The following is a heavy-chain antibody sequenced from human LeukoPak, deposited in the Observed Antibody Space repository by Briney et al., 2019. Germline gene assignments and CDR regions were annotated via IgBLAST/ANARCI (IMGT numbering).Heavy chain of an antibody. D-gene: IGHD5-12*01. CDR3: TTGHVRWLRFYSSKGAYDAFDI. V-gene: IGHV3-15*01. J-gene: IGHJ3*02. Sequence: PGGSLRLSCAASGFTFSNAWMSWVRQAPGKGLEWVGRIKSKTDGGTTDYAAPVKGRFTISRDDSKNTLYLQMNSLKTEDTAVYYCTTGHVRWLRFYSSKGAYDAFDIWGQGTMVTVSS. CDR2: IKSKTDGGTT. CDR1: GFTFSNAW.